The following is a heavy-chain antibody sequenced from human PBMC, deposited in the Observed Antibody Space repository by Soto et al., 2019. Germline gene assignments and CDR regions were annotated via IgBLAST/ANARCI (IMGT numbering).Heavy chain of an antibody. D-gene: IGHD3-10*01. V-gene: IGHV1-69*02. CDR2: INPILSMS. Sequence: SVKVSCKASGDTFSFYTINWVRQAPGLGLEWVGRINPILSMSNYAQKFQGRVTMTADKSTNTAYMELRSLRSEDTAMYFCATSYGSGYRAFDSWGQGALVTVSS. CDR1: GDTFSFYT. CDR3: ATSYGSGYRAFDS. J-gene: IGHJ4*02.